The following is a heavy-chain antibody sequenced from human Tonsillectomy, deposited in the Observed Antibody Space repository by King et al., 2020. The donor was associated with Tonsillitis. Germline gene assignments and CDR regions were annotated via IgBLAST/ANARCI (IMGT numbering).Heavy chain of an antibody. CDR1: GFTFSGSA. Sequence: EVQLVESGGGLVQPGGSLKLSCAASGFTFSGSAMHWVRQASGKGLEWVGRIRSKANSYATAYAASVKGRFTISRDDSKNTAYLQMNSLKTEDTAVYYCTLTRKGYCSVGSCYLASLWGQGTLVTVSS. D-gene: IGHD2-15*01. CDR2: IRSKANSYAT. V-gene: IGHV3-73*02. J-gene: IGHJ4*02. CDR3: TLTRKGYCSVGSCYLASL.